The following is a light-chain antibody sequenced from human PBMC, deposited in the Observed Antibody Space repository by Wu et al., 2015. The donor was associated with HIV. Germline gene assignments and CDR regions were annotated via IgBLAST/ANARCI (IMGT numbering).Light chain of an antibody. V-gene: IGKV1-5*03. CDR2: KAS. CDR3: QQFNDYPYT. Sequence: EIQMTQSPSSLSASVGDRVTITCRASRSVSSWLAWYQQKPGKAPKLLISKASSLESGVPPRFSGIGSGTDFTLTISSLQPDDFATYYCQQFNDYPYTFGQGTKVEIK. CDR1: RSVSSW. J-gene: IGKJ2*01.